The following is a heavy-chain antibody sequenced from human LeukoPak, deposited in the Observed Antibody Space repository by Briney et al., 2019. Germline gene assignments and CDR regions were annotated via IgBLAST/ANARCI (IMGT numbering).Heavy chain of an antibody. J-gene: IGHJ4*02. V-gene: IGHV4-31*03. CDR2: IYYSGST. CDR1: GGSISSGGYY. D-gene: IGHD5-18*01. CDR3: ARGDTAMGINFDY. Sequence: SQTLSLTCTVSGGSISSGGYYWSWIRQHPGKGLEWIGYIYYSGSTYYNPSLRSRVTISVDTSKNQFSLKLSSVTAADTAVYYCARGDTAMGINFDYWGQGTLVTVSS.